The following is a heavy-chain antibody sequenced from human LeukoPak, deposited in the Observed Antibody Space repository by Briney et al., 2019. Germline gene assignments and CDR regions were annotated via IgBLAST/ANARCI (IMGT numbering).Heavy chain of an antibody. CDR2: IYYSGST. Sequence: SETLSLTCTVSGGSISSYYWSWIRQPPGKGLEWMGYIYYSGSTNYNPSLKSRGTISVDTSKNQFSLNLSSVTAADTAVYYCARRSEIVVVPAATYWYFDLWGRGTLVTVSS. CDR1: GGSISSYY. CDR3: ARRSEIVVVPAATYWYFDL. D-gene: IGHD2-2*01. V-gene: IGHV4-59*01. J-gene: IGHJ2*01.